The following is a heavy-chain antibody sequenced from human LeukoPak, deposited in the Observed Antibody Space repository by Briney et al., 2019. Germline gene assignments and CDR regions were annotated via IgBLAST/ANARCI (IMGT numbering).Heavy chain of an antibody. CDR2: ISYDGSNK. V-gene: IGHV3-30-3*01. D-gene: IGHD4-23*01. J-gene: IGHJ4*02. Sequence: PGRSLRLSCAASGFTFSSYAMHWVRQAPGKGLEWVAVISYDGSNKYYADSVKGRFTISRDNSKNTLYLQMNSLRAEDTAVYYCARGDRTFLNGGDLGYWGQGTLVTVSS. CDR1: GFTFSSYA. CDR3: ARGDRTFLNGGDLGY.